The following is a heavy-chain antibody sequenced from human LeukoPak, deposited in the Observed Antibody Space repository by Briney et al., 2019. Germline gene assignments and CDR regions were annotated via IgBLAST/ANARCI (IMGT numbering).Heavy chain of an antibody. CDR3: ARWYSSGWAFDY. CDR2: IHYSGST. J-gene: IGHJ4*02. Sequence: SETLSRTCTVSGGTISSYYWNWIRQPPGKGLEWIGYIHYSGSTKYNPSLKSRVTISVDTSKNQFSLKLSSVTAADTAVYYCARWYSSGWAFDYWGQGTLVTVSS. D-gene: IGHD6-19*01. V-gene: IGHV4-59*08. CDR1: GGTISSYY.